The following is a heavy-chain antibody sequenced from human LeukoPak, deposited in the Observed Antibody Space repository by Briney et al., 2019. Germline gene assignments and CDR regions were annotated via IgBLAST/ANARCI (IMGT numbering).Heavy chain of an antibody. Sequence: GGSLRLSCAASGFTFSSYWMSWVRQAPGKGLEWVANIKQDGSEKYYVDSVKGRFTISRDNAKNSLYLQMNSLRAEDTALYHCARAYYGSGSYISYMDVWGKGTTVTISS. CDR3: ARAYYGSGSYISYMDV. CDR1: GFTFSSYW. D-gene: IGHD3-10*01. J-gene: IGHJ6*03. V-gene: IGHV3-7*03. CDR2: IKQDGSEK.